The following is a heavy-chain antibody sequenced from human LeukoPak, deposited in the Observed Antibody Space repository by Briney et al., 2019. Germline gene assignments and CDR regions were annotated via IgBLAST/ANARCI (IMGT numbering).Heavy chain of an antibody. V-gene: IGHV1-18*01. Sequence: AASVTVSCTASGYTFTSYGISWVRQAPGQGLEWMGWISAYNGNTNYAQKLQGRVTMTTDTSTSTAYMELRSLRSDDTAVYYCARDPRHYFDYWGQGTLVTVSS. CDR1: GYTFTSYG. CDR3: ARDPRHYFDY. CDR2: ISAYNGNT. J-gene: IGHJ4*02.